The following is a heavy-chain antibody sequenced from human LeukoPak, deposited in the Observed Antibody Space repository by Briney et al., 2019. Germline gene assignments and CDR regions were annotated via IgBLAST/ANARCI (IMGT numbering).Heavy chain of an antibody. CDR1: GGSISNYY. CDR2: IHYSGYT. D-gene: IGHD7-27*01. J-gene: IGHJ2*01. V-gene: IGHV4-59*01. CDR3: ARHWGSDWYFDL. Sequence: SETLSLTCAVSGGSISNYYCSWIRQPPGKGLEWLGYIHYSGYTNYNPSLKSRVTISVDTSKNQFSLNLSSVTAADTAVYYCARHWGSDWYFDLWGRGTPVTVSS.